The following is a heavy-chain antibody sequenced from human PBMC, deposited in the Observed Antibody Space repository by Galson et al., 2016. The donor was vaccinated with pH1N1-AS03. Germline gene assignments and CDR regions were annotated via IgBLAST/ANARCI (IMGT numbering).Heavy chain of an antibody. J-gene: IGHJ4*02. CDR3: ARTFPGRVVVVPAAMQEGPDY. D-gene: IGHD2-2*01. V-gene: IGHV3-21*03. CDR1: GFTFSGYS. Sequence: SLRLSCAASGFTFSGYSMNWFRQAPGKGLEWVSSISRSSTYIYYADSVKGRFTLSRDNAKNSLFLQMHSLRAEDTAVYYCARTFPGRVVVVPAAMQEGPDYWGQGTLVTVSS. CDR2: ISRSSTYI.